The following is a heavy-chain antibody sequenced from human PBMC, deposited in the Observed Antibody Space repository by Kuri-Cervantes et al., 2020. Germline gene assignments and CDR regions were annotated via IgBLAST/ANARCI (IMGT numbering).Heavy chain of an antibody. CDR2: IYHSGST. Sequence: SQTLSLTCAVSGYSISSGYYWGWIRQPPGKGLEWIGSIYHSGSTYYNPSLKSRVTISVDTSKNQFSLKLSSVTAADTAVYYCARDALRENYYYYGMDVWGQGTTVTVSS. D-gene: IGHD5-24*01. CDR3: ARDALRENYYYYGMDV. CDR1: GYSISSGYY. V-gene: IGHV4-38-2*02. J-gene: IGHJ6*02.